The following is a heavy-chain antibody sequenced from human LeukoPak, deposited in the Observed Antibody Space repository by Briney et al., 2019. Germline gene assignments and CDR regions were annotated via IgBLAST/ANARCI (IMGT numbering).Heavy chain of an antibody. CDR3: ARHMLIAAAGIDWFDP. V-gene: IGHV4-39*01. Sequence: KPSETLSLTCTVSGGSISSSSYYWGWIRQPPGKGLEWIGSIYYSGSTYYNPSLKSRVTISVDTSKNQFSLKLSSVTAADTAVYYCARHMLIAAAGIDWFDPWGQGTLVTVSS. J-gene: IGHJ5*02. D-gene: IGHD6-13*01. CDR2: IYYSGST. CDR1: GGSISSSSYY.